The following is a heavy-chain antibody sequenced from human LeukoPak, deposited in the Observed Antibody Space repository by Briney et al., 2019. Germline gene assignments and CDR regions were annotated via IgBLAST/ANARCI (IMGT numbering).Heavy chain of an antibody. CDR2: ILPILGIA. CDR3: ARARAYYYDSSGYHAHAFDI. CDR1: VGTLNSYT. D-gene: IGHD3-22*01. J-gene: IGHJ3*02. Sequence: SVEVSCNSSVGTLNSYTNRWVPHAPGQGRKWMGRILPILGIANYAQKFQGRVTITADKSTRTAYMELSSLRSEDTAVYYCARARAYYYDSSGYHAHAFDIWGQGTMVTVSS. V-gene: IGHV1-69*02.